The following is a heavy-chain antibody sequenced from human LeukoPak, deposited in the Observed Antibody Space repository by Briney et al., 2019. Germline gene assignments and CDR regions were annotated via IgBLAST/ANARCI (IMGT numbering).Heavy chain of an antibody. CDR1: GYTFTGYY. CDR2: INPNSGGT. D-gene: IGHD3-3*01. V-gene: IGHV1-2*04. J-gene: IGHJ4*02. Sequence: ASVNVSCKASGYTFTGYYMHWVRQAPGQGLEWMGWINPNSGGTNYAQKFQGWVTMTRDTSISTAYMELSRLRSDDTAVYYCARASILGSDYFDYWGQGTLVTVSS. CDR3: ARASILGSDYFDY.